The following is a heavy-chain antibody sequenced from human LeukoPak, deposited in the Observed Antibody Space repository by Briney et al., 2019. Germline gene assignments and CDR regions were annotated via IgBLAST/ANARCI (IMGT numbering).Heavy chain of an antibody. V-gene: IGHV1-69*06. CDR3: ARDHLDGLGTTIDY. CDR2: IIPIFGTA. CDR1: GGTFSSYA. J-gene: IGHJ4*02. Sequence: GSSVKVSCKASGGTFSSYAISWVRQAPGQGLEWMGGIIPIFGTANYAQKFQGRVTITADKSTSTAYMELSSLRSEDTAVYYCARDHLDGLGTTIDYWGQGTLVTVSS. D-gene: IGHD2/OR15-2a*01.